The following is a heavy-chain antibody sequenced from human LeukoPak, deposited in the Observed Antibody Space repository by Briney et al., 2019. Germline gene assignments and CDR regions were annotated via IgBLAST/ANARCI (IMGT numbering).Heavy chain of an antibody. CDR3: ARAESGGDFDY. CDR1: GYSLSSGYY. J-gene: IGHJ4*02. V-gene: IGHV4-38-2*01. CDR2: IYHSGST. D-gene: IGHD2-15*01. Sequence: SETLSLTCAVSGYSLSSGYYWGWIRPPPGKGLEWIGSIYHSGSTYYNPSLKSRVTISVDTSKNQFSLKLSSVTAADTAVYYCARAESGGDFDYWGQGTLVTVSS.